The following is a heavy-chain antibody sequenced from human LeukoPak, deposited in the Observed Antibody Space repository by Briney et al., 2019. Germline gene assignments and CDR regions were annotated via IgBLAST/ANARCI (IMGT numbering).Heavy chain of an antibody. J-gene: IGHJ4*02. CDR3: ATSEYYYDSSGLLANIFDY. Sequence: SETLSLICTVSGGSISSSSYYWGWIRQPPGKGLEWIGSIYYSGSTYYNPSLKSRVTISVDTSKNQFSLKLSSVTAADTAVYYCATSEYYYDSSGLLANIFDYWGQGTLVTVSS. D-gene: IGHD3-22*01. CDR1: GGSISSSSYY. CDR2: IYYSGST. V-gene: IGHV4-39*01.